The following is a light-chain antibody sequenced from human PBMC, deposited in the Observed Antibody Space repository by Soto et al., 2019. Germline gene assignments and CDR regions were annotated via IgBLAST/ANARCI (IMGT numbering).Light chain of an antibody. CDR3: QESYTSPAVS. CDR2: GTS. CDR1: QSIDNY. J-gene: IGKJ4*01. Sequence: DIQMTQSPSSLSASVGDRVTITCRASQSIDNYLNWYQHKPGEAPKLLIYGTSTLQTGVPLRFSGSGSGTDFTLTISSLQAEDFATCFCQESYTSPAVSFGGGTKVDIK. V-gene: IGKV1-39*01.